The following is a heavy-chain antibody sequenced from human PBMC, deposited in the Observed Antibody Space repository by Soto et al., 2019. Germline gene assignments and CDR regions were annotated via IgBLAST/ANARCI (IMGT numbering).Heavy chain of an antibody. CDR1: GGSIITSSYY. Sequence: PSETLSLTCTVSGGSIITSSYYWGWIRQPPGKGLEWIGSIYYSGSTYYNPSLKSRVTISADTSKNQFSLKLSSVTAADTAVYYCARLIAAAGGNRAYWGQGTLVTVSS. CDR2: IYYSGST. D-gene: IGHD6-13*01. V-gene: IGHV4-39*01. J-gene: IGHJ4*02. CDR3: ARLIAAAGGNRAY.